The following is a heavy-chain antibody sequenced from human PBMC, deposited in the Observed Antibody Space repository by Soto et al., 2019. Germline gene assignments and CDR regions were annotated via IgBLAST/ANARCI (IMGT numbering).Heavy chain of an antibody. CDR2: IYDNGTT. CDR1: GLTVSNAY. D-gene: IGHD3-10*01. V-gene: IGHV3-53*01. CDR3: VRPLPSGRNYGLDV. J-gene: IGHJ6*02. Sequence: GGSLRLSCAASGLTVSNAYMAWVRQAPGMGLEWVSVIYDNGTTYYADSVKGRFTISRDTSTNTLSLQMDSLRAEDTAVYYCVRPLPSGRNYGLDVWGQGTTVTVSS.